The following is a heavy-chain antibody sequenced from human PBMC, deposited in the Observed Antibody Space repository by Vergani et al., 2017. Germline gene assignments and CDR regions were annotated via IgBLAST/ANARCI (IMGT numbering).Heavy chain of an antibody. CDR2: ISGSGGST. D-gene: IGHD2-15*01. Sequence: EVQLLESGGGLVQPGGSLRLSCAASGFTFSSYAMSWVRQAPGKGLEWVSAISGSGGSTYYADSVKGRFTISRDNSKNTLYLQMNSLRAEDTAVYYCAKXPLYSARSGGNMDVWGQGTTVTVSS. J-gene: IGHJ6*02. CDR1: GFTFSSYA. CDR3: AKXPLYSARSGGNMDV. V-gene: IGHV3-23*01.